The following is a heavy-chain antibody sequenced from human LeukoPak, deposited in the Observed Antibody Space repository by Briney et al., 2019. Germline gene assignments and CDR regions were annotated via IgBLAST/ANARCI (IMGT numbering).Heavy chain of an antibody. Sequence: GGSLRLSCAASGFTFSSYGMHWVRQAPGKGLEWVAFIRYGGSNKYYADSVKGRFTISRDNSKNTLYLQMNSLRAEDTAVYYCAKDKLFPKLWFGEYIFDYWGQGTLVTVSS. V-gene: IGHV3-30*02. J-gene: IGHJ4*02. CDR3: AKDKLFPKLWFGEYIFDY. CDR1: GFTFSSYG. CDR2: IRYGGSNK. D-gene: IGHD3-10*01.